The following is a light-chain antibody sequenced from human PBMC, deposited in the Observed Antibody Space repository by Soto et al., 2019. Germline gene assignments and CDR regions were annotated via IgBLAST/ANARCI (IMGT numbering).Light chain of an antibody. CDR1: SSDVGAYKY. J-gene: IGLJ3*02. Sequence: QSALTQPPSASGSPGQSVTISCTGTSSDVGAYKYVSWYQQYPGKAPKLMIYEVSKRPSGVPDRFSGSKSGNTASLTVSGVQAENAAYYYYTSYVGSNIWVFGRGTKLTVL. CDR2: EVS. V-gene: IGLV2-8*01. CDR3: TSYVGSNIWV.